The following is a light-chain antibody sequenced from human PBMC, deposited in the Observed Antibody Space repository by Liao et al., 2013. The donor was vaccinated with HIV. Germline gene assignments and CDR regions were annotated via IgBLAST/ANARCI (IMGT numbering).Light chain of an antibody. Sequence: SYELTQPPSVSVSPGQTASITCSGDKLGDKYVWWYQQKPGQSPVLVIYQDTKRPSGIPERFSGSNSGNTATLTISGTQAMDEADYYCQAWDSTIAYVFGTGTKVTVL. CDR2: QDT. J-gene: IGLJ1*01. CDR1: KLGDKY. V-gene: IGLV3-1*01. CDR3: QAWDSTIAYV.